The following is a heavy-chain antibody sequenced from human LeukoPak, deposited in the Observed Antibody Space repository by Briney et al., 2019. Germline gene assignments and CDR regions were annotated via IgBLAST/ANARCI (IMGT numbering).Heavy chain of an antibody. J-gene: IGHJ4*02. V-gene: IGHV3-30*18. Sequence: GGSLRLSCAASGFTFSSYGMHWVRQAPGNGLEWVAVISYDGSNKYYADSVKGRFTISRDNSKNTLYLQMNSLRAEDTAVYYCAKGLLYHILTRYFDYWGQGTLVTVSS. CDR3: AKGLLYHILTRYFDY. CDR2: ISYDGSNK. D-gene: IGHD3-9*01. CDR1: GFTFSSYG.